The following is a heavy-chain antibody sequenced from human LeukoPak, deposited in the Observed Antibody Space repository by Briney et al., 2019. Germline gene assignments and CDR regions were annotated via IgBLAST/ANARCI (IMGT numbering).Heavy chain of an antibody. J-gene: IGHJ3*02. CDR3: ARQSSSGHDAFDI. CDR1: GYRFTSYW. V-gene: IGHV5-51*01. D-gene: IGHD6-19*01. CDR2: IYPGDSDT. Sequence: GGSLEISFKGSGYRFTSYWIGWVRQMPGKGLEWMGIIYPGDSDTRYSPSFQGQVTISADKSISTAYLQWSSLKASDTAMYYCARQSSSGHDAFDIWGQGTMVTVSS.